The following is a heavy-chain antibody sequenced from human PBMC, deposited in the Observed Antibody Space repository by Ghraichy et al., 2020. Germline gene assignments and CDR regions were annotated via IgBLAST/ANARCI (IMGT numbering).Heavy chain of an antibody. CDR2: TYYRPKWYT. Sequence: SQTLSLTCAISGDSVSSNSATWNWIRQSPSRGLEWLGRTYYRPKWYTNYAVSVKSRITINPDTSKNQFSMQLNSVTPEDTAVYYCARDPNWGDVFDIWGQGTMVTVSS. D-gene: IGHD7-27*01. V-gene: IGHV6-1*01. J-gene: IGHJ3*02. CDR1: GDSVSSNSAT. CDR3: ARDPNWGDVFDI.